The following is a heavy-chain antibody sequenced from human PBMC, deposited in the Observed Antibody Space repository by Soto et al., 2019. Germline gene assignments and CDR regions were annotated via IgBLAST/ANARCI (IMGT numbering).Heavy chain of an antibody. CDR3: AQMRGSYISPLDS. CDR2: IDWDGDK. J-gene: IGHJ4*02. CDR1: GFSLNASGMC. V-gene: IGHV2-70*13. Sequence: SGPTLVNPTQTLTLTCTFSGFSLNASGMCVTWIRQPPGKALEWLATIDWDGDKYYTTSLKTRLTISKDTSKNQVALTMTNIEHGDKATYFCAQMRGSYISPLDSWGQGARVNASS. D-gene: IGHD2-2*02.